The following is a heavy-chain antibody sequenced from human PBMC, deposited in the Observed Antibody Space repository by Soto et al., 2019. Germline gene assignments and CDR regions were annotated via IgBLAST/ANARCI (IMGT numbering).Heavy chain of an antibody. V-gene: IGHV4-31*03. CDR3: ARGSSGYSLSGYYYYGMDV. CDR2: IYYSGST. J-gene: IGHJ6*02. CDR1: GGSISSGGYY. Sequence: QVQLQESGPGLVKPSQTLSLTCTVSGGSISSGGYYWSWIRQHPGKGLEWIGYIYYSGSTYYNPSLKSRVTISVDTSKNQLSLKLSSVTAADTAVYYCARGSSGYSLSGYYYYGMDVWGQGTTVTVSS. D-gene: IGHD3-22*01.